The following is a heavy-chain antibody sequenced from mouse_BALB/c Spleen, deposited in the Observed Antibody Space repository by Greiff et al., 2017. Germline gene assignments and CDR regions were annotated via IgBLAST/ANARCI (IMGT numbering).Heavy chain of an antibody. D-gene: IGHD1-1*01. CDR1: GFTFSSFG. J-gene: IGHJ4*01. CDR2: ISSGSSTI. V-gene: IGHV5-17*02. Sequence: EVNVVESGGGLVQPGGSRKLSCAASGFTFSSFGMHWVRQAPEKGLEWVAYISSGSSTIYYADTVKGRFTISRDNPKNTLFLQMTSLRSEDTAMYYCARDYYGDYAMDYWGQGTSVTVSS. CDR3: ARDYYGDYAMDY.